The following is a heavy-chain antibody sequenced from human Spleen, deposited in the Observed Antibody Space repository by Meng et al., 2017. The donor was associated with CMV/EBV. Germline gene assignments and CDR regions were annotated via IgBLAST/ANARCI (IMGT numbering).Heavy chain of an antibody. CDR1: GFTFSNYE. Sequence: GESLKISCAASGFTFSNYEMNWVRQAPGKGLEWVSYISSSGSTINYADSVKGRFTISRDNAKNSLYLQMNSLRAEDTAVYYCANYMAAFDIWGQGTVVTVSS. CDR2: ISSSGSTI. D-gene: IGHD3-10*01. CDR3: ANYMAAFDI. V-gene: IGHV3-48*03. J-gene: IGHJ3*02.